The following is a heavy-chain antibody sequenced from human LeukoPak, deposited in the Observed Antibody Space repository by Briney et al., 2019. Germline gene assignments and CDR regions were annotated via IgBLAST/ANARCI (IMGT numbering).Heavy chain of an antibody. CDR1: GFTFSTYG. CDR2: ISYDGSNE. J-gene: IGHJ4*02. D-gene: IGHD2-21*01. V-gene: IGHV3-30*18. CDR3: AKEFNRGLPDY. Sequence: GGSLRLFCAASGFTFSTYGMHWVRQAPGKGLEWVAVISYDGSNEYYADSVKGRFTISRDNSKNTLYLQMSSLRAEDTAVYYCAKEFNRGLPDYWGQGTLVTVPS.